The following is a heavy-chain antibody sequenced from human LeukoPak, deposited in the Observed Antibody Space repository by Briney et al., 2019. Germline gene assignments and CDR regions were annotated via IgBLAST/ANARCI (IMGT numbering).Heavy chain of an antibody. Sequence: GGSLRLSCAASGVRFSDYYMSWIRQAPGNGLEWVSYITSSGSTIYYADSVKGRFTIPRHNAKNSLYLQWTSLRSEDTAVYYCASPRDDAFDIWGQGTMVTVSS. CDR1: GVRFSDYY. J-gene: IGHJ3*02. CDR3: ASPRDDAFDI. CDR2: ITSSGSTI. V-gene: IGHV3-11*01.